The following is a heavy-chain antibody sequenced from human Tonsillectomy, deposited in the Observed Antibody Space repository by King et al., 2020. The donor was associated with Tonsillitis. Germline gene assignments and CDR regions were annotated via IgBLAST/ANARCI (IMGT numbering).Heavy chain of an antibody. Sequence: VQLQESGPGLVKPSQTLSLTCTVSCGSINSGSYSWGWIRQPAGRGLEWIGRMYTSGSANYNPPLKNRATLSVDTSKNQFSLKLSSVTAADTAIYYCASRASTDYWGQGVLVTVSS. CDR1: CGSINSGSYS. CDR3: ASRASTDY. J-gene: IGHJ4*02. D-gene: IGHD2-21*01. V-gene: IGHV4-61*02. CDR2: MYTSGSA.